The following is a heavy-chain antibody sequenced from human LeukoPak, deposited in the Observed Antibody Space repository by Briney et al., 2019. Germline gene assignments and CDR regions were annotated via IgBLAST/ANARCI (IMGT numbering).Heavy chain of an antibody. CDR3: AKDMGRELPPYYYYYYMDV. Sequence: SGGSLRLSCAASGFTFSSYGMHWVRQAPGKGLEWVAFIRYDGSNKYYADSVKGRFTTSRDNSKNTLYLQMNSLRAEDTAVYYCAKDMGRELPPYYYYYYMDVWGKGTTVTVSS. D-gene: IGHD1-26*01. CDR1: GFTFSSYG. CDR2: IRYDGSNK. V-gene: IGHV3-30*02. J-gene: IGHJ6*03.